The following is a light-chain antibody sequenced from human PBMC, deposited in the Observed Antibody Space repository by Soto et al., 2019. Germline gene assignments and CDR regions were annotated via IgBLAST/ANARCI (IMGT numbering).Light chain of an antibody. J-gene: IGLJ1*01. CDR2: EGS. CDR3: YSYAGSLYV. CDR1: SSDVGSYNL. Sequence: QPVLTQPASVSGSPGQSLTISCTGTSSDVGSYNLVSWYQQHPGKAPKLMIYEGSKRPSGVSNRFSGSKSGNTASLTISGLQADDEADYYCYSYAGSLYVFVTGTKVTVL. V-gene: IGLV2-23*01.